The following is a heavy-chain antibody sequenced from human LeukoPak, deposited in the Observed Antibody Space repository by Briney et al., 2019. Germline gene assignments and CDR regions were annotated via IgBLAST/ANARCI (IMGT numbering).Heavy chain of an antibody. V-gene: IGHV3-23*01. CDR2: LSVSGSST. D-gene: IGHD3-10*02. CDR1: GFSFSSYA. J-gene: IGHJ4*02. CDR3: AKVAPYGNYVFDR. Sequence: GGSLRLSCAASGFSFSSYAMSWVRQAPGKGLEWVSGLSVSGSSTYFADSVRGRFTISRDNSKNTLYLQMNSLGAEDTAVYYCAKVAPYGNYVFDRWGQGTLVTVSS.